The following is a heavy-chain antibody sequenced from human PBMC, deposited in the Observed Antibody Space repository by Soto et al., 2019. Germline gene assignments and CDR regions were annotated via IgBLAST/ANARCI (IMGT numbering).Heavy chain of an antibody. J-gene: IGHJ4*02. CDR1: GFSLSSIGMG. CDR3: ARLTRGVYDLDRLWEKFDY. CDR2: IYWDYDK. Sequence: QITVKESGLTLVKPTETLTLTCTFSGFSLSSIGMGVGWIRQPPGKALEWLALIYWDYDKRYSPSLSSRLTITKSPSKNQVDLTMTNMDPVDTATYYCARLTRGVYDLDRLWEKFDYWGQGTLVTVSS. D-gene: IGHD5-12*01. V-gene: IGHV2-5*02.